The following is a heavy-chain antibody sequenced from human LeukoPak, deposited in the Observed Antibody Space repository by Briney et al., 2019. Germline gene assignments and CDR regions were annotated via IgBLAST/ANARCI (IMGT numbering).Heavy chain of an antibody. CDR1: GYIFTSYG. V-gene: IGHV1-18*01. D-gene: IGHD6-13*01. CDR3: ARDPPIAAAGHFDY. J-gene: IGHJ4*02. CDR2: ISAYNGNT. Sequence: GASVKVSCKASGYIFTSYGISWVRQAPGQGLEWMGWISAYNGNTNYAQKLQGRVTMTTDTSTSTAYMELRSLRSDDTAVYYCARDPPIAAAGHFDYWGQGTLVTVSS.